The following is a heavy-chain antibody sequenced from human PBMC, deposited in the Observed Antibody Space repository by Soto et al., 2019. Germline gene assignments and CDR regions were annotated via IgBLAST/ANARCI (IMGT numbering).Heavy chain of an antibody. J-gene: IGHJ1*01. V-gene: IGHV4-30-4*01. CDR2: IYYSGST. D-gene: IGHD3-10*01. CDR3: ARAIGGWFGEKEVQAFQH. CDR1: GGSISSGDYY. Sequence: PSETLSLTCSVSGGSISSGDYYWSWIRQPPGKGLEWIGYIYYSGSTYYNPSLKSRVTISVDTSKNQFSLKLSSVTAADTAVYYCARAIGGWFGEKEVQAFQHWGQGTLVTVSS.